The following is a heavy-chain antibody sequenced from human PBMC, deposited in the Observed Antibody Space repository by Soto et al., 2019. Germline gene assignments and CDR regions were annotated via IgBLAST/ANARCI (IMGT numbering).Heavy chain of an antibody. CDR1: GFTFSSYA. J-gene: IGHJ6*02. CDR2: ISGSGGST. CDR3: ANASPNYYYYGMDV. V-gene: IGHV3-23*01. Sequence: LRLSCAASGFTFSSYAMSWVRQAPGKGLEWVSAISGSGGSTYYADSVKGRFTISRDNSKNTLYLQMNSLRAEDTAVYYCANASPNYYYYGMDVWGQGTTVTVSS.